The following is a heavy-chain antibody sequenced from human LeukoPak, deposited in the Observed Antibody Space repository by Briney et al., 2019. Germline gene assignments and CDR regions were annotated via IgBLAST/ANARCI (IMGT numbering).Heavy chain of an antibody. CDR3: ARDIMAATARGWFDP. V-gene: IGHV3-21*01. CDR2: ISSSSSYI. Sequence: GGSLRLSCAASGFTFSSYSMNWVRQAPGKGLEWVSSISSSSSYIYYADSVKGRFTISRDNAKNSLYLQMNSLRAEDTAVYYCARDIMAATARGWFDPWGQGTLVTVSS. D-gene: IGHD1-26*01. CDR1: GFTFSSYS. J-gene: IGHJ5*02.